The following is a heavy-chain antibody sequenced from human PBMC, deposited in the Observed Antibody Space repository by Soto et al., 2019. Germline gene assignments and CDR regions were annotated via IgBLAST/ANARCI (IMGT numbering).Heavy chain of an antibody. CDR2: IYYSGST. D-gene: IGHD3-22*01. CDR3: ARPLGGVVITTGGWFDP. V-gene: IGHV4-39*01. Sequence: TSETLSLTCTVSGGSISSSSYYWGWIRQPPGKGLEWIGSIYYSGSTYYNPSLKSRVTISVDTSKNQFSLKLSSVTAADTAVYYCARPLGGVVITTGGWFDPWGQGTLVTVSS. CDR1: GGSISSSSYY. J-gene: IGHJ5*02.